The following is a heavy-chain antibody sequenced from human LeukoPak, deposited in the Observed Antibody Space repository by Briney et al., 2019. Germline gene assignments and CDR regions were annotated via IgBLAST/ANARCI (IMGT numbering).Heavy chain of an antibody. D-gene: IGHD6-13*01. J-gene: IGHJ4*02. CDR1: GFTFDDYA. Sequence: GGSLRLSCAASGFTFDDYAMHWVRQAPGKGLERVSGISWNSGSIGYADSVKGRFTISRDNAKNSLYLQMNSLRAEDTALYYCAKDISYSSSCYDYWGQGTLVTVSS. V-gene: IGHV3-9*01. CDR3: AKDISYSSSCYDY. CDR2: ISWNSGSI.